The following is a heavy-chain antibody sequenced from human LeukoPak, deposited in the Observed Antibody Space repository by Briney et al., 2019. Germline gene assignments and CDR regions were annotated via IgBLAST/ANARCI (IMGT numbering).Heavy chain of an antibody. D-gene: IGHD1-7*01. J-gene: IGHJ4*02. CDR1: EFSVGSNY. CDR2: IYSGGST. Sequence: GGSLRLSCAASEFSVGSNYMTWVRQAPGKGLEWVSLIYSGGSTYYADSVKGRFTISRDNSKNTLYLQMNGLRAEDTAVYYCARAENNWNYVLDYWGQGTLVTVSS. V-gene: IGHV3-66*01. CDR3: ARAENNWNYVLDY.